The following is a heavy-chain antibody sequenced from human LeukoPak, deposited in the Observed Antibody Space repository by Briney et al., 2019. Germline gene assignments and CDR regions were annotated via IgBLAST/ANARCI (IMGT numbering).Heavy chain of an antibody. CDR3: ARDPYYYDSSGYYPAVSWFDP. V-gene: IGHV1-18*01. D-gene: IGHD3-22*01. CDR2: ISAYNGNT. CDR1: GYTFTNYG. Sequence: ASVKVSCKASGYTFTNYGISWVRQAPGQGLEWMGWISAYNGNTNYAQKLQGRVTMTTDTSTSTAYMELRSLRSDDTAVYYCARDPYYYDSSGYYPAVSWFDPWGQGTLVTVSS. J-gene: IGHJ5*02.